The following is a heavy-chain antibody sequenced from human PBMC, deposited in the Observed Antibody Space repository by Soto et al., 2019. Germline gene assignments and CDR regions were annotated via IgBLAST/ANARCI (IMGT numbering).Heavy chain of an antibody. CDR1: GFTFSSYW. V-gene: IGHV3-74*01. CDR2: INSDGSST. CDR3: ARAPTEYGSESPPTDY. J-gene: IGHJ4*02. Sequence: EVQLVESGGGLVQPGGSLRLSCAASGFTFSSYWMHWVRQAPGKGLVWVSRINSDGSSTSYADSVKGRFTISRDNAKNTLYLQMNSLRAEDTAAYYCARAPTEYGSESPPTDYWGQGTLVTVSS. D-gene: IGHD3-10*01.